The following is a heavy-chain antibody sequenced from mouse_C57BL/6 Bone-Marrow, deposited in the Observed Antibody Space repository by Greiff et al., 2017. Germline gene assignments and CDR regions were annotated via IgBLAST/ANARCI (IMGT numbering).Heavy chain of an antibody. CDR1: GYTFTRYW. V-gene: IGHV1-55*01. CDR3: ARPYYSNYWYVDV. Sequence: VQLQQPGAELVKPGASVKMSCKASGYTFTRYWITWVKQRPGQGLEWIGAIYPGSGSTNYNEKFKSKATLTVDTSSSTAYMQLSSLTSEDSAVYDCARPYYSNYWYVDVWGKGTTVTVSS. J-gene: IGHJ1*03. CDR2: IYPGSGST. D-gene: IGHD2-5*01.